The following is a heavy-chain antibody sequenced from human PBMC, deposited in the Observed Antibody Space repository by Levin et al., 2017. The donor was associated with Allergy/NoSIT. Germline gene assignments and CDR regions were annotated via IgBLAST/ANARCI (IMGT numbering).Heavy chain of an antibody. J-gene: IGHJ6*03. D-gene: IGHD3-3*01. Sequence: SVKVSCKASGGTLSSYHADTLTTRSFSWVRQAPGQGLEWMGRIISLLGTTHYTQKFQGRLTITADKSTGATCMELSRLTSEDTAVYYCARDGQARYSAFQTVDQGPHEVNAYHYMDVWGKGTTVTVSS. CDR2: IISLLGTT. CDR3: ARDGQARYSAFQTVDQGPHEVNAYHYMDV. CDR1: GGTLSSYHADTLTTRS. V-gene: IGHV1-69*08.